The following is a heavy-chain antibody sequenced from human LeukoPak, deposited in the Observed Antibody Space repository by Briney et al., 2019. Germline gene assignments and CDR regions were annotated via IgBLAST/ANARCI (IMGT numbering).Heavy chain of an antibody. CDR2: IIPIFGTA. Sequence: SVKVSCKASGGTFSSYAISWVRQAPGQGLEWMGGIIPIFGTANYAQKFQGRVTITADESTSTAYMELSRLRSDDTAVYYCARDPSSTSNWFDPWGQGTLVTVSS. D-gene: IGHD2-2*01. CDR1: GGTFSSYA. J-gene: IGHJ5*02. V-gene: IGHV1-69*13. CDR3: ARDPSSTSNWFDP.